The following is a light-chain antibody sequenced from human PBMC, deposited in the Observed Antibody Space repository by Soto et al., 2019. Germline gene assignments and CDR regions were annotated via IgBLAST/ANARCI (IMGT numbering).Light chain of an antibody. J-gene: IGKJ1*01. V-gene: IGKV3-15*01. Sequence: TVLTQSPATLSVSPGERASLSCRASQSFSINLAWYQQKPGQAPRLLIYGASTRATGIPARFSGSGSGTEFTLTINSLQSEDFAVYSCQQYNNWPWTFGQGTKVDIK. CDR2: GAS. CDR3: QQYNNWPWT. CDR1: QSFSIN.